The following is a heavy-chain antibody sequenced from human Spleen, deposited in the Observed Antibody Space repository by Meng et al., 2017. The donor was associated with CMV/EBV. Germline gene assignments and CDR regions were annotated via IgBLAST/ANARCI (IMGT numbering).Heavy chain of an antibody. CDR2: MYYRDNT. CDR3: ARGNIDYYFDY. CDR1: GGSISSGGYY. D-gene: IGHD2/OR15-2a*01. Sequence: CTVSGGSISSGGYYWTWIRQHPEKGLEWIGYMYYRDNTYCNPSLRSRATISVDTSKNDLSLKLRSVTAADTAVYYCARGNIDYYFDYWGQGTLVTVSS. V-gene: IGHV4-31*03. J-gene: IGHJ4*02.